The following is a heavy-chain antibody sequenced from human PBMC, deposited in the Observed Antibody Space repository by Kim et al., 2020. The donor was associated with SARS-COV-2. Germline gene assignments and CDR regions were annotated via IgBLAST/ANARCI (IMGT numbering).Heavy chain of an antibody. CDR3: ARGHNYGFDY. J-gene: IGHJ4*02. V-gene: IGHV1-2*02. CDR2: GDP. D-gene: IGHD5-18*01. Sequence: GDPNYAQNFQSRATVTRDTSIDTLYMEPTSLRSDDTAVYYCARGHNYGFDYWGQGTLVTVSS.